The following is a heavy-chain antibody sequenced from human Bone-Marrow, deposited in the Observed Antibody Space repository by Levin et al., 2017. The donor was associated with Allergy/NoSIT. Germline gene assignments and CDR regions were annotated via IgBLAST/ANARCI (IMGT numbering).Heavy chain of an antibody. CDR1: GFTFRSSS. CDR2: ISSSSSYI. J-gene: IGHJ2*01. V-gene: IGHV3-21*01. Sequence: LSLTCAASGFTFRSSSMNWVRQAPGKGLEWVSSISSSSSYIYYADSVKGRFTISRDNAKNSLYLQMNSLRAEDTAVYYCARRYYYYDSSGYYWYFDLWGRGTLVTVSS. D-gene: IGHD3-22*01. CDR3: ARRYYYYDSSGYYWYFDL.